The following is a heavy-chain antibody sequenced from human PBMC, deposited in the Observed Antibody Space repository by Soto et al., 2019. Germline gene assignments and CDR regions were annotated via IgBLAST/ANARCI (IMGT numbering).Heavy chain of an antibody. J-gene: IGHJ5*02. V-gene: IGHV4-59*01. CDR1: GGSISSYY. CDR2: IYYSGST. CDR3: ARLPWADYGGIFDP. Sequence: PSETLSLTCTVSGGSISSYYWSWIRQPPGKGLEWIGYIYYSGSTNYHPSLKSRVTISVDTSKNQFSLKLYSVTTADTAMYYCARLPWADYGGIFDPWGQGTLVTVSS. D-gene: IGHD4-17*01.